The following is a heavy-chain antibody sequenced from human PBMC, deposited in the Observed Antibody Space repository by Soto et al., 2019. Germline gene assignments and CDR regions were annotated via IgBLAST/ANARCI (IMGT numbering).Heavy chain of an antibody. Sequence: EVQLVESGGGLVQPGGSLRLSCAASGFTFSSYSMNWVRQAPGKGLEWVSYISSSSSTIYYADSVKGRFTISRDNAKNSLYLQMNSLRDEDTAVYYCASMTVGDIVVVVAADYYGMDVWGQGTTVTVSS. CDR3: ASMTVGDIVVVVAADYYGMDV. V-gene: IGHV3-48*02. J-gene: IGHJ6*02. CDR2: ISSSSSTI. D-gene: IGHD2-15*01. CDR1: GFTFSSYS.